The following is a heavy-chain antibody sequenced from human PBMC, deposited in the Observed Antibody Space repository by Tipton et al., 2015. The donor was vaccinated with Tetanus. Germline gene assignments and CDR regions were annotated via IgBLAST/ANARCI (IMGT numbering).Heavy chain of an antibody. CDR2: IYYSGST. Sequence: TLSLTCAVSGGSVSSGSYYWSWIRQPPGKGLEWIGYIYYSGSTNYNPSLKSRVTISVDTSKNQFSLKLSSVTAADTAVYYCARVPHYYDSSGYYGFYFDYWGQGTLVTVSS. D-gene: IGHD3-22*01. J-gene: IGHJ4*02. CDR3: ARVPHYYDSSGYYGFYFDY. CDR1: GGSVSSGSYY. V-gene: IGHV4-61*01.